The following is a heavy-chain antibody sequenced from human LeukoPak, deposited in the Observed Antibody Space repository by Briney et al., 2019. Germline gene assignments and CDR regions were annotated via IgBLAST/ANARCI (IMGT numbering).Heavy chain of an antibody. CDR3: ARSVSSSSPYYYYYYMDV. CDR1: GYSITSYW. Sequence: GESLKISCKGSGYSITSYWIGWVRQMPGKGLEWMGIIYPGDSDTRYSPSFQGQVTISADKSISTAYLQWSSLKASDTAMYYCARSVSSSSPYYYYYYMDVWGKGTTVTVSS. V-gene: IGHV5-51*01. D-gene: IGHD6-6*01. CDR2: IYPGDSDT. J-gene: IGHJ6*03.